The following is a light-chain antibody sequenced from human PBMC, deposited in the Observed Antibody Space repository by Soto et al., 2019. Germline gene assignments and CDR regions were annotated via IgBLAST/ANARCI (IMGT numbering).Light chain of an antibody. Sequence: EIVLTQSPGTLSLSPGERATLSCRASQSVSSYYLAWYQQKPGQAPRLLIYAASSRATGIPDRFSGGGSGTDFTLTISRLEPEDFAVYYFQQCSSSPWTFGQGTKVEIK. V-gene: IGKV3-20*01. CDR3: QQCSSSPWT. J-gene: IGKJ1*01. CDR2: AAS. CDR1: QSVSSYY.